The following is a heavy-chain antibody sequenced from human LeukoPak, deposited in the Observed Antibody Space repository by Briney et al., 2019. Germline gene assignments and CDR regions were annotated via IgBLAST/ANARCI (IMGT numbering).Heavy chain of an antibody. V-gene: IGHV3-53*01. Sequence: GGSLRLSCTASGFTVSNNYMSWVRRAPGKGLEWVSISYSDSNTNYADSVKGRFTISRDTSQNTLSLQMNSLRAEDTAVYYCVRKNRDFNAAFDIWGQGTVVTVSS. CDR2: SYSDSNT. CDR1: GFTVSNNY. J-gene: IGHJ3*02. D-gene: IGHD1-14*01. CDR3: VRKNRDFNAAFDI.